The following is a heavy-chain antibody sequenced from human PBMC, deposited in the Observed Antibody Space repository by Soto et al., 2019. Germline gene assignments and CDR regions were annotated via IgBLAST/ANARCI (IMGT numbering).Heavy chain of an antibody. J-gene: IGHJ5*01. Sequence: GSLRLSCAASGFTFSSYGMHWVRQAPGKGLEWVAVISYDGSNKYYADSVKGRFTISRDNSKNTLYLQMNSLRAEDTAVYYCAFAHLYCTNGLSWPFHSWCQGPLVTLSS. D-gene: IGHD2-8*01. CDR3: AFAHLYCTNGLSWPFHS. CDR2: ISYDGSNK. CDR1: GFTFSSYG. V-gene: IGHV3-30*03.